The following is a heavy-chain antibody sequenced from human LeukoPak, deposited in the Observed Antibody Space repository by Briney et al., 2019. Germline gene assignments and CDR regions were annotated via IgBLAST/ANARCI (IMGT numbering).Heavy chain of an antibody. CDR3: ATSRYAGLNWFDP. CDR1: GGSFSGYY. Sequence: PSETLSLTCAVYGGSFSGYYWSWIRQPQGKGLEWIGEINHSGSTNYNPSLKSRVTISVDTSKNQFSLKLSSVTAADTAVYYCATSRYAGLNWFDPWGQGALVTVSS. V-gene: IGHV4-34*01. J-gene: IGHJ5*02. CDR2: INHSGST. D-gene: IGHD5-12*01.